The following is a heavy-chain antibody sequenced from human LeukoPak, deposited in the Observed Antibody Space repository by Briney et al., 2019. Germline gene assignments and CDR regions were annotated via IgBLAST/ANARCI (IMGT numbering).Heavy chain of an antibody. CDR3: ARVGSYDSSGYYYYWYFDL. D-gene: IGHD3-22*01. J-gene: IGHJ2*01. V-gene: IGHV4-30-2*01. CDR1: GGSISSGGYS. CDR2: IYHSGST. Sequence: SETLSLTCAVSGGSISSGGYSWSWIRQPPGKGLEWIGYIYHSGSTYYNPSLKSRVTISVDRSKNQLSLELSSVTAADTAVYYCARVGSYDSSGYYYYWYFDLWGRGTLVTVSS.